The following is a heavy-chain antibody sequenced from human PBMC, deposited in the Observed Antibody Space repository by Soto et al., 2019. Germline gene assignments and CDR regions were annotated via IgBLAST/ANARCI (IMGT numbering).Heavy chain of an antibody. J-gene: IGHJ3*02. V-gene: IGHV1-2*02. D-gene: IGHD3-9*01. CDR1: GYIFTGYY. CDR2: INTKTGGT. CDR3: ATDKVASDM. Sequence: GASVKVSCKASGYIFTGYYIQWVRQAPGQGLEWMGWINTKTGGTKYAQKFQGRVTMTRDTSINTAYMEVSRLRSDDTAVYYCATDKVASDMWGQGTMVTISS.